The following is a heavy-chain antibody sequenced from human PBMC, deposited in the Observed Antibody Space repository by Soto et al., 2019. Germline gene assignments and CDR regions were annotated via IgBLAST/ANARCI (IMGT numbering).Heavy chain of an antibody. J-gene: IGHJ4*02. CDR2: IIPIFGTA. Sequence: SVKVSCKASGGTFSSYAISWVRQAPGQGLEWMGGIIPIFGTANYAQKFQGRVTITADESTSTAYMELSSLRSEDTAVYYCAXVRKCSGGSCYEAYFDYWGQGTLVTVSS. D-gene: IGHD2-15*01. CDR1: GGTFSSYA. CDR3: AXVRKCSGGSCYEAYFDY. V-gene: IGHV1-69*13.